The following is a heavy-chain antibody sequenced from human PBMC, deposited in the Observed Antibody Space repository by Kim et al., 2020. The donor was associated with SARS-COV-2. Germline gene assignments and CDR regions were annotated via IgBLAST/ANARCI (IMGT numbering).Heavy chain of an antibody. CDR3: ASGILNYYDSSGYWFDP. D-gene: IGHD3-22*01. V-gene: IGHV4-31*03. Sequence: SETLSLTCTVSGGSINSGGYYWSWIRQHPGKGLEWIGYIYYSGSTYYNPSLKSRVTISVDTSKNQFSLKLSSVTAADTAVYYCASGILNYYDSSGYWFDPWGQGTLVTVSS. CDR2: IYYSGST. J-gene: IGHJ5*02. CDR1: GGSINSGGYY.